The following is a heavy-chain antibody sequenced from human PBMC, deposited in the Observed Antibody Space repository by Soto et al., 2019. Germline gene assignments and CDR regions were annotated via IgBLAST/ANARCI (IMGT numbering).Heavy chain of an antibody. CDR1: GFTFSSYG. Sequence: QVQLVESGGGVVQPGRSLRLSCAASGFTFSSYGMHWVRQAPGKGLEWVAVIWYDGSNKYYADSVKGRFTISRDNSKNTRYLQMNSLRAEDTAVYYCARDLVVRGVSIPSRYHYYGMAVWGQGTTVTVSS. CDR3: ARDLVVRGVSIPSRYHYYGMAV. V-gene: IGHV3-33*01. D-gene: IGHD3-10*01. CDR2: IWYDGSNK. J-gene: IGHJ6*02.